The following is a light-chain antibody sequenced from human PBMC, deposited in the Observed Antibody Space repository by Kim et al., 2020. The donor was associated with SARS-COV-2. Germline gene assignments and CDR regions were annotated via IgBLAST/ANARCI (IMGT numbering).Light chain of an antibody. Sequence: GKRVSISCSGHTSTIGRNVVTWYQQLPRAAPKLLIYNTDQRPSGVPARFSGSKSGTSASLAISGLLSEDEADYYCATWDDSLNGVAFGGGTQLTVL. J-gene: IGLJ2*01. CDR3: ATWDDSLNGVA. CDR1: TSTIGRNV. CDR2: NTD. V-gene: IGLV1-44*01.